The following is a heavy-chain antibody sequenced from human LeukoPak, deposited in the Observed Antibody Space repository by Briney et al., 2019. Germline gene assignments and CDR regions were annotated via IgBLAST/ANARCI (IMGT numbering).Heavy chain of an antibody. Sequence: QPGGPLRLSCAASGFTFSTYWMHWVRQAPGEGLVWVSRINTDGSSTNYADSVKGRFTISRDNAKNTLYLQMSSLRAEDTAVYYCARIPHCGPSGDNCYSWFDPWGQGTLVTVSS. J-gene: IGHJ5*02. CDR2: INTDGSST. CDR1: GFTFSTYW. D-gene: IGHD2-15*01. V-gene: IGHV3-74*01. CDR3: ARIPHCGPSGDNCYSWFDP.